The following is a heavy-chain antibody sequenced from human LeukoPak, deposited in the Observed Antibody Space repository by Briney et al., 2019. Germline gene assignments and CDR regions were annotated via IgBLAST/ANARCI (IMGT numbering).Heavy chain of an antibody. D-gene: IGHD3-10*02. CDR1: GGTFSSYA. CDR3: ARADPLGSQDY. Sequence: ASVKVSCKASGGTFSSYAISWVRQAPGQGLEWMGRSIPILGIANYAQKFQGRVTITADKSTSTAYMELSSLRSEDTAVYYCARADPLGSQDYWGQGTLVTVSS. J-gene: IGHJ4*02. CDR2: SIPILGIA. V-gene: IGHV1-69*04.